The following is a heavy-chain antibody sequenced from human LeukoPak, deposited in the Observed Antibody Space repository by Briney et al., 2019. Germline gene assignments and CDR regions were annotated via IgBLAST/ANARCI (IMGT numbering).Heavy chain of an antibody. CDR2: IYYSGST. Sequence: PSETLSLTCTVSGGSISSYYWSWIRQPPGKGLEWIGYIYYSGSTNYNPSLKSRVTISVDTSKNHFSLKLSSVTAADTAVYYCARSRDGYNPWDYWGQGTLVTVSS. V-gene: IGHV4-59*01. CDR1: GGSISSYY. J-gene: IGHJ4*02. CDR3: ARSRDGYNPWDY. D-gene: IGHD5-24*01.